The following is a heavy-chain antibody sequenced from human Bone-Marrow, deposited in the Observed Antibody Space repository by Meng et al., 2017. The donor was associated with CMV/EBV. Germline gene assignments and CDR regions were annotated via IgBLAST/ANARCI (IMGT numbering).Heavy chain of an antibody. Sequence: SETLSLTCAVYGGSFSGYYWCWIRQPPGKGLEWIGEINHSGSTNYNPSLKSRVTISVDTSKNQFSLKLSSVTAADTAVYYCAREGYCSSTSCYTNWFDPWGQGTLVTVSS. D-gene: IGHD2-2*02. V-gene: IGHV4-34*01. CDR3: AREGYCSSTSCYTNWFDP. CDR2: INHSGST. CDR1: GGSFSGYY. J-gene: IGHJ5*02.